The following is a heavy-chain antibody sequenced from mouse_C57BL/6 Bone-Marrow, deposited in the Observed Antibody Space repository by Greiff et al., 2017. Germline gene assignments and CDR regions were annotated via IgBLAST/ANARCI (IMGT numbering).Heavy chain of an antibody. V-gene: IGHV1-55*01. CDR3: ARSWGVRWFFAY. D-gene: IGHD2-3*01. Sequence: QVQLQQPGAELVKPGASVKMSCKASGYTFTSYWITWVKQRPGQGLEWIGDIYPGSGSTNYNEKFKSKATLTVDTSSSTAYMQLSSLTSEDSAVYCCARSWGVRWFFAYWGQGTLVTVSA. CDR1: GYTFTSYW. CDR2: IYPGSGST. J-gene: IGHJ3*01.